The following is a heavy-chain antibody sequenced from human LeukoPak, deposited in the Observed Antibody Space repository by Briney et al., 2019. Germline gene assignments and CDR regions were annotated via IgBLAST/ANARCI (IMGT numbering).Heavy chain of an antibody. CDR3: ARMGGGWPFNY. D-gene: IGHD6-19*01. J-gene: IGHJ4*02. Sequence: GGSLRLSCAASGFTFSGYWMHWVRQVPGKGLLWVSRIHPDGSSTTYADSVKGRFTISRDNAKNTLYLQMNSLRAEDTAVHYCARMGGGWPFNYWGQGTLVTVSS. V-gene: IGHV3-74*01. CDR2: IHPDGSST. CDR1: GFTFSGYW.